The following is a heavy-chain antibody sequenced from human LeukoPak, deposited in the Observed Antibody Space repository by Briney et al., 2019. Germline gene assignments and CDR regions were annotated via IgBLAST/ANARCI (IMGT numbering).Heavy chain of an antibody. V-gene: IGHV3-11*01. J-gene: IGHJ4*02. CDR3: ARPSAPYYYDSSGYYGY. CDR2: ISRSGNTM. CDR1: GFTFSDYY. Sequence: GGSLRLSCAASGFTFSDYYMSWIRQAPGKGLEWVSYISRSGNTMYYADSVKGRFTISRDNAKNSLYLQMNSLRAEDTAVYYCARPSAPYYYDSSGYYGYWGQGTLVTVSS. D-gene: IGHD3-22*01.